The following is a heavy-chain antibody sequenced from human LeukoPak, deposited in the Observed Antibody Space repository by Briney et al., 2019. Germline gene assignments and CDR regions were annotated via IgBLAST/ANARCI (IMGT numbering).Heavy chain of an antibody. D-gene: IGHD4-17*01. J-gene: IGHJ4*02. CDR3: AREAVSDYGAYYFDY. CDR2: NPNSGNT. V-gene: IGHV1-8*03. Sequence: NPNSGNTGYAQKFQGRVTITRNTSISTAYMELSSLRSEDTAVYYCAREAVSDYGAYYFDYWGQGTLVTVSS.